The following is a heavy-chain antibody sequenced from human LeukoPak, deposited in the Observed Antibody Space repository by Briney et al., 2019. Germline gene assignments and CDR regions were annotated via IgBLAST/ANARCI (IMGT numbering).Heavy chain of an antibody. J-gene: IGHJ4*02. CDR3: ATYSWRNYYFDY. V-gene: IGHV1-24*01. CDR2: FDPEDGET. CDR1: GYTLTELS. Sequence: ASVKVSCKVSGYTLTELSMHWVRQAPGKGLEWMGGFDPEDGETIYAQKFQGRVTMTEDTSTDTAYMELSSLRSEDTAVYYCATYSWRNYYFDYWGQGTLVTVSS. D-gene: IGHD5-18*01.